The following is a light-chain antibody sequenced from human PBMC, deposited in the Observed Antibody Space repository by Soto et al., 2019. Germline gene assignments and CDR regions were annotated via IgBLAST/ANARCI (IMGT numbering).Light chain of an antibody. CDR2: DTK. V-gene: IGLV2-11*01. CDR1: SRDVGGYNY. J-gene: IGLJ2*01. Sequence: QSALTQPRSVSGSPGQSVTISCTGTSRDVGGYNYVSWYQHHPGKAPKLLIYDTKARPSGVPDRFSGSKSGNTASLTVSGLQSEDEADYYCCSYAGNYVSYVIFGGGTKVTVL. CDR3: CSYAGNYVSYVI.